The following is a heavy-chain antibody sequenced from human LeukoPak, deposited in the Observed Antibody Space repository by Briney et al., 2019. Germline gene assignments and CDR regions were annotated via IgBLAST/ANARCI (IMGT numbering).Heavy chain of an antibody. CDR3: ARLVMPAAISY. CDR2: INPDDSET. Sequence: RGESLKISCQASGYKFTNYWIGWVRQMSGKGLEWMGIINPDDSETTYSPSFQGQVTISVDKSVSTAYLQWTSLKASDTAMYYCARLVMPAAISYWGQRTLVNVFS. V-gene: IGHV5-51*01. D-gene: IGHD2-2*01. CDR1: GYKFTNYW. J-gene: IGHJ4*02.